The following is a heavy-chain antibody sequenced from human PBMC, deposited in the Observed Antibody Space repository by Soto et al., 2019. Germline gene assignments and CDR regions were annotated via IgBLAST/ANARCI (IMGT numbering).Heavy chain of an antibody. D-gene: IGHD4-17*01. CDR3: ARVEDYGDYFDY. CDR1: GGSVRSGSYY. CDR2: IYYSGTT. J-gene: IGHJ4*02. V-gene: IGHV4-61*01. Sequence: QVQLQESGPGLVKPSETLSLTCTVSGGSVRSGSYYWSWIRQPPGKGLEWIGYIYYSGTTNYNPSLKSRVTISVDTSKNQFSLKLSYVTAADTAVYYCARVEDYGDYFDYWGQGTLVTVSS.